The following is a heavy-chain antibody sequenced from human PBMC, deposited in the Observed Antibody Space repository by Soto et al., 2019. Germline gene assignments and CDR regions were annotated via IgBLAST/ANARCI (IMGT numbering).Heavy chain of an antibody. V-gene: IGHV4-4*02. D-gene: IGHD6-25*01. J-gene: IGHJ2*01. Sequence: QVQLQESGPGLVKPSGTLSLTCTVSSGSINNTNWWGWVRQSPGKGLGWIGEISHTGSPNYNPSLKSRVDIRLDTSQNQFSLNLTSVTAADTAVYYCARGAGRSALWYFDLWGRGTLVTVSS. CDR2: ISHTGSP. CDR3: ARGAGRSALWYFDL. CDR1: SGSINNTNW.